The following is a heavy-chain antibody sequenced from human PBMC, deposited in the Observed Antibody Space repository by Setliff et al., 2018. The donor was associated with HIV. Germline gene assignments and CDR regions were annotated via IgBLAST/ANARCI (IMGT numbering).Heavy chain of an antibody. CDR1: RRTFSEDA. D-gene: IGHD3-10*01. Sequence: EASVKVSCKTSRRTFSEDAINWVRQAPGEGLEWVGGIIHILGTADYAEKFQGRVTITADEPRSTVYLEVSNLRSEDTAVYYCAKAVRGYGSTYYNYYYMDVWGKGTTVTVSS. CDR3: AKAVRGYGSTYYNYYYMDV. CDR2: IIHILGTA. J-gene: IGHJ6*03. V-gene: IGHV1-69*13.